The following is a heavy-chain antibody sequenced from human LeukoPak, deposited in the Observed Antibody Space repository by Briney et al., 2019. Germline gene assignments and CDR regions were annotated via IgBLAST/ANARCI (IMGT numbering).Heavy chain of an antibody. CDR3: ATSYDVKTAPYDL. J-gene: IGHJ5*02. Sequence: SGTLSLTCTVSGGSISSYCWSWVRQSPGKGLEWIGYIFPSGRTDYNPSLKSRVTMSIDRSKSQVSLELRFLTAADTAVYYCATSYDVKTAPYDLWGQGTLVTVAS. CDR1: GGSISSYC. CDR2: IFPSGRT. D-gene: IGHD3-16*01. V-gene: IGHV4-4*09.